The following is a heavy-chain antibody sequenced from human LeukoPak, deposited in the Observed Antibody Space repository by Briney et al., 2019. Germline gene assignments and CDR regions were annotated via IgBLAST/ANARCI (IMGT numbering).Heavy chain of an antibody. CDR2: ISSSSSYI. V-gene: IGHV3-21*01. J-gene: IGHJ4*02. CDR3: ARGGQLGDVDY. D-gene: IGHD6-6*01. CDR1: GFTFSSYS. Sequence: KPGGSLRLSCAASGFTFSSYSMNWVRQAPGKGLEWVSSISSSSSYIYYADSAKGRFTISRDNAKNSLYLLMNSLRAEDTAVYYCARGGQLGDVDYWGQGTLVTVSS.